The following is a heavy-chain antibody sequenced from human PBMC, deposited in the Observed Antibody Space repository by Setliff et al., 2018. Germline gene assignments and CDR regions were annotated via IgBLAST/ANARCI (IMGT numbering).Heavy chain of an antibody. D-gene: IGHD4-17*01. CDR1: GYSLSNYV. J-gene: IGHJ4*01. V-gene: IGHV7-4-1*02. CDR2: INTKTGDP. CDR3: ARADHLVTTTFDY. Sequence: GASVKVSCKASGYSLSNYVMNWVRQAPGQGFEWMGWINTKTGDPTYAQGYTGRFAFSLDTSDSATYLDISNLKAEDTATYYCARADHLVTTTFDYWGQGTLVTVSS.